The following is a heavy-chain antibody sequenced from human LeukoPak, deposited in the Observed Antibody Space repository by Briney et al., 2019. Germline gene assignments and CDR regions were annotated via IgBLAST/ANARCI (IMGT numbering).Heavy chain of an antibody. CDR2: LSPSGST. D-gene: IGHD7-27*01. V-gene: IGHV4-4*07. CDR1: GGSISSSY. J-gene: IGHJ4*02. CDR3: ARDTIPPRNATEQKTGTYY. Sequence: SETLSLTCTVSGGSISSSYWSWIRQPAGKGLEWIGRLSPSGSTNYNPSLKSRVTMSVDTSKNQFSLRLTSVTAADTALYYCARDTIPPRNATEQKTGTYYWGQGTLVTVSS.